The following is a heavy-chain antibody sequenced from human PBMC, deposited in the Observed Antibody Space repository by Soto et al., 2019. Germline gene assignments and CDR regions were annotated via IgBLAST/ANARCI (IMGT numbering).Heavy chain of an antibody. CDR3: ARWLDYHYMEV. D-gene: IGHD3-22*01. CDR1: GFTFSSYD. J-gene: IGHJ6*03. V-gene: IGHV3-13*01. Sequence: GGSLRLSCAASGFTFSSYDMHWVRQATGKGLEWVSAIGTAGDTYYPGSVKGRFTISRENAKNSLYLQMNSLRAGDTAVYYCARWLDYHYMEVWGKGTTVTVSS. CDR2: IGTAGDT.